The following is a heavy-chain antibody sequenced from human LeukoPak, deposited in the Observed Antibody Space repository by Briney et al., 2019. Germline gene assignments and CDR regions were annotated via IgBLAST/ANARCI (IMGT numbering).Heavy chain of an antibody. D-gene: IGHD3-9*01. CDR2: ISYDGSKK. CDR3: AKDPCNRYFDWTGYFEL. V-gene: IGHV3-30*18. J-gene: IGHJ4*02. CDR1: AFTFSDYG. Sequence: GWSLRHSCVASAFTFSDYGMHWVRQAPGKGLEWVAIISYDGSKKQCADSVKGRFTISRDNSKKTLYLQMNSLRADDAAVYYCAKDPCNRYFDWTGYFELWGQGTLVTVSS.